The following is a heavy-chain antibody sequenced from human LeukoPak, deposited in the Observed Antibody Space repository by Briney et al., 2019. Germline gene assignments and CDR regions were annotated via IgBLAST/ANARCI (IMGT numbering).Heavy chain of an antibody. CDR1: GGTFSSYA. D-gene: IGHD6-13*01. J-gene: IGHJ5*02. CDR3: AISGSSSWYWFDP. CDR2: IIPIFGTA. Sequence: SVKVSCNASGGTFSSYAISWVRQAPGQGLEWMGGIIPIFGTANYAQKFQGRVTITADESTSTAYMELSSLRSEDTAVYYCAISGSSSWYWFDPWGQGTLVTVSS. V-gene: IGHV1-69*13.